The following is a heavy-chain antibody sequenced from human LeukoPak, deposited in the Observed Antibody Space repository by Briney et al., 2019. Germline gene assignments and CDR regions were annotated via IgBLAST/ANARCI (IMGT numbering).Heavy chain of an antibody. D-gene: IGHD3-10*01. J-gene: IGHJ4*02. V-gene: IGHV4-4*02. CDR3: ASRWVSTGEPY. CDR1: AASFSSSEW. Sequence: SGTLSLTCAVSAASFSSSEWWTWVQQPPGKGLEWIGEIRHSGNTNYNPSLKSRVTISLDKSKNQFSLNLSSVTAADTAVYFCASRWVSTGEPYWRQGTLVTVSS. CDR2: IRHSGNT.